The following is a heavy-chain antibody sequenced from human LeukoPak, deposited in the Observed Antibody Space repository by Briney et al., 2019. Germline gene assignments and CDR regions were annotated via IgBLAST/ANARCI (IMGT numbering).Heavy chain of an antibody. J-gene: IGHJ4*02. CDR2: INSDGSTT. V-gene: IGHV3-74*01. Sequence: PGGSLRLSCEASGFTFSSYWMHWVRQAPGQGLVWVSRINSDGSTTTYADSVKGRFTVSRDNAKNMLYLQMNNLRAEDTAVYYCASRSGMATTIDYWGQGTLVTVSS. CDR3: ASRSGMATTIDY. D-gene: IGHD5-24*01. CDR1: GFTFSSYW.